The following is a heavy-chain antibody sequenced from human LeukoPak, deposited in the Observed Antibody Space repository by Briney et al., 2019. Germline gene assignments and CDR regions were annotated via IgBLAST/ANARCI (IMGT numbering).Heavy chain of an antibody. CDR2: INPNSGGT. D-gene: IGHD3-9*01. V-gene: IGHV1-2*02. J-gene: IGHJ4*02. Sequence: ASVKVSCKASGYTFTGYYMHWVRQAPGQGLEWMGWINPNSGGTNYAQKFQGRVTMTRDTSISTAYMELSRLRSDDTAVYYCARDRSDHPLDYDILTGQGGFDSWGQGTLVTVSS. CDR1: GYTFTGYY. CDR3: ARDRSDHPLDYDILTGQGGFDS.